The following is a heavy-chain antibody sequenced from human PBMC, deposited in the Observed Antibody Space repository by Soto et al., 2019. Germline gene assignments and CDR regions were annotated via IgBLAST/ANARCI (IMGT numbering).Heavy chain of an antibody. CDR2: LSGSGSLS. V-gene: IGHV3-23*01. Sequence: EVLLLESGGGLVQPGGSLRLSCAASGFAFNTFAMAWVRQAPGKGLEWVSALSGSGSLSYYADSVKGRFTISRDNSKNTMYLQMNNLRVDETAVDFCARDRGGALESWGQGTLVTVSS. J-gene: IGHJ4*02. CDR1: GFAFNTFA. CDR3: ARDRGGALES. D-gene: IGHD2-15*01.